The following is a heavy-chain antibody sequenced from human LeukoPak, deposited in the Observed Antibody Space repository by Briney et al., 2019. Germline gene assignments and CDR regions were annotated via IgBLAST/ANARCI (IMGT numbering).Heavy chain of an antibody. CDR1: GLTFSNAW. CDR3: TTQEYFWSSELIDY. CDR2: IKSKTDGGTT. Sequence: PGGSLRLSCAASGLTFSNAWMSWVRQAPGKGLEWVGRIKSKTDGGTTDYAAPVKGRFTISRDDSKNTLYLQMNSLKTEDTAVYYCTTQEYFWSSELIDYWGQGTLVTVSS. J-gene: IGHJ4*02. D-gene: IGHD3-3*01. V-gene: IGHV3-15*01.